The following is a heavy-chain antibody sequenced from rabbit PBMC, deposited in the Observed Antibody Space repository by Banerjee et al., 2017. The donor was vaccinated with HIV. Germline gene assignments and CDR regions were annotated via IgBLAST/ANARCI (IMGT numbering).Heavy chain of an antibody. CDR2: IYAGSSGTT. Sequence: QSLEESGGGLVKPGGTLTLTCKASGFSFSSGYDMCWVRQAPGKGLEWIACIYAGSSGTTHYASWAKGRFTISKTSSTTVTLQMTSLTAADTATYFCARRGAGDGYVTGYLKLWGQGTLVTVS. D-gene: IGHD6-1*01. CDR1: GFSFSSGYD. V-gene: IGHV1S40*01. J-gene: IGHJ4*01. CDR3: ARRGAGDGYVTGYLKL.